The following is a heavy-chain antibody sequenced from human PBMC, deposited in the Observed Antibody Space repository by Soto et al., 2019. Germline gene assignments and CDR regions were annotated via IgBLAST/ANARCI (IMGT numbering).Heavy chain of an antibody. CDR3: AKDLGYQLLEPLYDY. J-gene: IGHJ4*02. CDR1: GFTFSSYA. D-gene: IGHD2-2*01. V-gene: IGHV3-23*01. CDR2: ISGSGGST. Sequence: GGSLRLSCAASGFTFSSYAMSWVRQAPGKGLEWVSAISGSGGSTYYADSVKGRFTISRDNSKNTLYLQMNSLRAEDTAVYYCAKDLGYQLLEPLYDYWGQGTLVTVSS.